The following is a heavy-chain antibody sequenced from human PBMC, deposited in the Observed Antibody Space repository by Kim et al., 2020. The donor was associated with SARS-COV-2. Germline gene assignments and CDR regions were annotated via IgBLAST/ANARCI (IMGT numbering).Heavy chain of an antibody. V-gene: IGHV1-46*01. D-gene: IGHD3-10*01. Sequence: ASVKVSCKASGYTFTSYYMHWVRQAPGQGLEWMGIINPSGGSTSYAQKFRGRVTMTRDTSTSTVYMELSSLRSEDTAVYYCARDPSTILLWFGELSPKGCWFDPWGQGTLVTVSS. CDR2: INPSGGST. CDR3: ARDPSTILLWFGELSPKGCWFDP. J-gene: IGHJ5*02. CDR1: GYTFTSYY.